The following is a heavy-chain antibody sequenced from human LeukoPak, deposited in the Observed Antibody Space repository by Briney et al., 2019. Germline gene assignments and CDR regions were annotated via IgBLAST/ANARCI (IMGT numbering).Heavy chain of an antibody. V-gene: IGHV3-7*01. D-gene: IGHD6-6*01. CDR1: GFTFDDHA. Sequence: GGSLRLSCAASGFTFDDHAMHWVRQAPGKGLEGVANIKQDGSEKDYVDSVKGRFTISRDNAKNSLYLQMNSLRAEDTAVYYCARVGMAGQLVHYYYYYMDVWGKGTTVTVSS. J-gene: IGHJ6*03. CDR3: ARVGMAGQLVHYYYYYMDV. CDR2: IKQDGSEK.